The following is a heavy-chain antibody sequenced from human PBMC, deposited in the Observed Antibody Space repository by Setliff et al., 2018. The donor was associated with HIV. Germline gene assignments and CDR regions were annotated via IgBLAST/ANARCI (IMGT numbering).Heavy chain of an antibody. CDR2: IYYTGST. Sequence: PSETLSLTCTVSNASISSGGFYWSWVRQHPGKGLEWIGYIYYTGSTYYNPSLKSRVTMSVDTSKNQFSLKLSSVTAADTAVYYCARQERYCTSADCYRYFNYWGQGTLVTVSS. CDR1: NASISSGGFY. CDR3: ARQERYCTSADCYRYFNY. V-gene: IGHV4-31*03. J-gene: IGHJ4*02. D-gene: IGHD2-2*02.